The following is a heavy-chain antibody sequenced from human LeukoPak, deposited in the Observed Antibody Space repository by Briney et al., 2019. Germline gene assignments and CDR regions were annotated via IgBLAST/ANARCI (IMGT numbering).Heavy chain of an antibody. Sequence: ASVKVSCKASGYSLTSYALNWVRQAPGQGFEWMGWINTKTGNPTYAQGFTGRFVFSLDTSVSTAYLQISSLKAGDTAVYYCARGIFGVANWFDPWGQGTLVTVSS. CDR3: ARGIFGVANWFDP. CDR1: GYSLTSYA. V-gene: IGHV7-4-1*02. CDR2: INTKTGNP. D-gene: IGHD3-3*01. J-gene: IGHJ5*02.